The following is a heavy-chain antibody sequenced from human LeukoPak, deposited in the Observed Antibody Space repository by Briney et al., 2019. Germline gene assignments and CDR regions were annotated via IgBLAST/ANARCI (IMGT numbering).Heavy chain of an antibody. Sequence: SETLSLTCTVSGGSISIFYWSWIRQPPGKGLEWIGYIYSSGNTNYNPSLKTRATISVDTSKNRFSLKLSSVTAADTAVYYCATQAVDTAMVTGWFDPWGQGTLVTVSS. V-gene: IGHV4-59*08. CDR3: ATQAVDTAMVTGWFDP. D-gene: IGHD5-18*01. CDR1: GGSISIFY. CDR2: IYSSGNT. J-gene: IGHJ5*02.